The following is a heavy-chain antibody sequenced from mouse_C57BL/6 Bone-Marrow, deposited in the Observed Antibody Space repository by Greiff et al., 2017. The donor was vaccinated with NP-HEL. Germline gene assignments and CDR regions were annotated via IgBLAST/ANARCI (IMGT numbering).Heavy chain of an antibody. CDR2: FYPGSGSI. Sequence: QVQLKESGAELVKPGASVKLSCKASGYTFTEYTIHWVKQRSGQGLEWIGWFYPGSGSIKYNEKFKDKATLTADKSSSTVYMELSRLTSEDSAVYFCARHEEKYYGSSFYWYFDVWGTGTTVTVSS. CDR3: ARHEEKYYGSSFYWYFDV. D-gene: IGHD1-1*01. V-gene: IGHV1-62-2*01. J-gene: IGHJ1*03. CDR1: GYTFTEYT.